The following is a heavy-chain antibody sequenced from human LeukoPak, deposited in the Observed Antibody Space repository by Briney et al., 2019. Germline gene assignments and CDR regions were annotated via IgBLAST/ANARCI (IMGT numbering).Heavy chain of an antibody. V-gene: IGHV3-33*01. CDR1: GFTFSSYG. D-gene: IGHD3-22*01. CDR3: AREALYDSKSGMDV. J-gene: IGHJ6*02. Sequence: GRSLRLSYAASGFTFSSYGMHWVRQAPGKGLEWVAVIWYDGSNKYYADSVKGRFTISSDNSKNTLYLQMNSLRAEDTAVYYCAREALYDSKSGMDVWGQGTTVTVSS. CDR2: IWYDGSNK.